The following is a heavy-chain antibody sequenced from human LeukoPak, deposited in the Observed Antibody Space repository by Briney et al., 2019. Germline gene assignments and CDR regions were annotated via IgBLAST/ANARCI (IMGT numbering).Heavy chain of an antibody. CDR2: INHSGST. CDR3: ARWEYDILTGYYHY. D-gene: IGHD3-9*01. CDR1: GGSFSGYY. Sequence: SETLSLTCAVYGGSFSGYYWSWIRQPPGKGLEWIGEINHSGSTNYNPSLKSRVTISVDTSKNQFSLKLSSVTAADAAVYYCARWEYDILTGYYHYWGQATLV. J-gene: IGHJ4*02. V-gene: IGHV4-34*01.